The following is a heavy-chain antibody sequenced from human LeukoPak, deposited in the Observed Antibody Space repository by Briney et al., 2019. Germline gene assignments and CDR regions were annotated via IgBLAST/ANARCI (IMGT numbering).Heavy chain of an antibody. V-gene: IGHV3-30*18. J-gene: IGHJ6*02. D-gene: IGHD3-3*01. CDR3: AKMGFGVVITGYGMDV. Sequence: PEGSLRLSCAASGFTFSSYGMHWVRQAPGKGLEWVAVISYDGSNKYYADSVKGRFTISRDNSKNTLYLQMNSLRAEDTAVYYCAKMGFGVVITGYGMDVWGQGTTVTVSS. CDR1: GFTFSSYG. CDR2: ISYDGSNK.